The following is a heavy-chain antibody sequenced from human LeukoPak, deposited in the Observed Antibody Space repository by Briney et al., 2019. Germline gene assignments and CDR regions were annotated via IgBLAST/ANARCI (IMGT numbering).Heavy chain of an antibody. V-gene: IGHV5-10-1*01. D-gene: IGHD3-22*01. CDR3: ARTDYYDSSGYYGLPDY. CDR2: IDPSDSYT. J-gene: IGHJ4*02. Sequence: GESLKISCKGSGYSFTSYWISWVRQMPGKGLEWMGRIDPSDSYTNYSPSFQGHVTISADKSISTAYLQWSSLKASDTAMYYCARTDYYDSSGYYGLPDYWGQGTLDTVSS. CDR1: GYSFTSYW.